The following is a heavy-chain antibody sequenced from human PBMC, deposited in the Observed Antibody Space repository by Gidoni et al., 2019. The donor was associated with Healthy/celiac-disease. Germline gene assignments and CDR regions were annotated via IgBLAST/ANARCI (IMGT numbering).Heavy chain of an antibody. D-gene: IGHD4-4*01. V-gene: IGHV3-23*01. CDR2: ISGSGGST. J-gene: IGHJ5*02. Sequence: EVQMLESGGGLVQPGGSLRLSCAASGFPFGSDAMSWVRQAPGKGLEWGSAISGSGGSTYYADSVKGRFTISRDNSKNTLYLQMNSLRAEDTAVYYCAKDRGDLTTGLVDPWGQGTLVTVSS. CDR1: GFPFGSDA. CDR3: AKDRGDLTTGLVDP.